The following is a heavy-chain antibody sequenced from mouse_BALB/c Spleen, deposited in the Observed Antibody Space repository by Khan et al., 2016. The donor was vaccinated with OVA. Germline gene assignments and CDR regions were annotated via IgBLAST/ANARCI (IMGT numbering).Heavy chain of an antibody. J-gene: IGHJ1*01. CDR3: DRPCYDSGDFEV. CDR2: IAPANGNT. V-gene: IGHV14-3*02. Sequence: EVQLQQSGAELVKPGASVKLSCTASGFNIKDTYLHWVKQRPEQGLEWIGRIAPANGNTQYDPKFQGKATLTSDTSSNTAYLQLNSLTSEDTAVCYCDRPCYDSGDFEVWGEGTTVTVSS. CDR1: GFNIKDTY. D-gene: IGHD2-13*01.